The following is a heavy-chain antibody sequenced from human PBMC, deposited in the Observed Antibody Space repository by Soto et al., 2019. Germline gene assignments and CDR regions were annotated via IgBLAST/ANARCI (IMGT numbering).Heavy chain of an antibody. CDR3: ARSGYCSGGSCSFNWFDP. CDR1: GASVSSSSYY. J-gene: IGHJ5*02. Sequence: QVQLQESGPGLVQPSETLSLTCTVSGASVSSSSYYWSWIRQPLGKGLAWIGYIYYSGSTNSSPSLKSRVTISIDTSKNQFSRKLSSVTAADSAVYYCARSGYCSGGSCSFNWFDPWGQGTLVTVSS. V-gene: IGHV4-61*01. D-gene: IGHD2-15*01. CDR2: IYYSGST.